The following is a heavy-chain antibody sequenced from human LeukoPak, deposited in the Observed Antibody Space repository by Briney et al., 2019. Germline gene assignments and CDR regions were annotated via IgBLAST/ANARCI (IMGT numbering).Heavy chain of an antibody. CDR2: IDSGRGSST. Sequence: PGGSLRLSCAASGCTFRSYEMNWVRQAPGKGLEWVSYIDSGRGSSTNYADSVKGRFTISRDNAKRSVYLQMNSLGVEDTAVYYCARDIHSVAFDIWGQGTMVTVSS. V-gene: IGHV3-48*03. J-gene: IGHJ3*02. CDR3: ARDIHSVAFDI. CDR1: GCTFRSYE.